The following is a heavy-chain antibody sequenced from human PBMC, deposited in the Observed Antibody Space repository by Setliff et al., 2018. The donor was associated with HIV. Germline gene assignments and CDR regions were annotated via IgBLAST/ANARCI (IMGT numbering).Heavy chain of an antibody. CDR3: AKPTSGLYPRAFDL. CDR1: GFAFSTFD. D-gene: IGHD1-26*01. V-gene: IGHV3-23*01. CDR2: VSPSSIVT. J-gene: IGHJ3*01. Sequence: GSLRLSCAASGFAFSTFDMNWVRQTPEKGLEWVSAVSPSSIVTYYADSVKGRFTVSRDDSKNVLFLQMNSLGPEDTAIYYCAKPTSGLYPRAFDLWGQGTMVT.